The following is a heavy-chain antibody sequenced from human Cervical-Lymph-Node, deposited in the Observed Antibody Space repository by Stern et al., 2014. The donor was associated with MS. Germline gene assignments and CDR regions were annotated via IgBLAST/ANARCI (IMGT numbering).Heavy chain of an antibody. CDR2: INPSGGST. CDR3: ARDDTRLGHYYDSRNKAHLDY. Sequence: QVQLVESGAEVKKPGASVKVSCKASGYTFTSYYMHWVRQAPGKGLEWMGIINPSGGSTSYAQKFQGRVTMTRDTYTSTVYMELSSLRSEDTAVYYCARDDTRLGHYYDSRNKAHLDYWGQGTLVTVSS. J-gene: IGHJ4*02. CDR1: GYTFTSYY. D-gene: IGHD3-22*01. V-gene: IGHV1-46*03.